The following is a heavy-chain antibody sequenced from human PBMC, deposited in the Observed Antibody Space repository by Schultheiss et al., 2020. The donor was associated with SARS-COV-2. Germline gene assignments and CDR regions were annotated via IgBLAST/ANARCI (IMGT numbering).Heavy chain of an antibody. V-gene: IGHV4-59*01. Sequence: SETLSLTCTVSGGSISSYYWSWIRQPPGKGLEWIGYIYYSGSTNYNPSLKSRVTISVDTSKNQFSLKLSSVTAADTAVYYCARGQGLGGSYYVDYWGQGTLVTVSS. CDR3: ARGQGLGGSYYVDY. CDR1: GGSISSYY. J-gene: IGHJ4*02. CDR2: IYYSGST. D-gene: IGHD1-26*01.